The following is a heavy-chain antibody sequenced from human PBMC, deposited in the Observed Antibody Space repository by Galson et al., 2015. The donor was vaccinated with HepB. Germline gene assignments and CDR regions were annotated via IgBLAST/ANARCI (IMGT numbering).Heavy chain of an antibody. J-gene: IGHJ4*02. Sequence: SVKVSCKASGYTFTSYGISWVRQAPGQGLEWMGWISAYNGNTNYAQKLQGRVTMTTDTSTSTAYMELRSLRSDDTAVYYCARPSYSSSWYFGSVLRLGEKYYFDYWGQGTLVTVSS. CDR2: ISAYNGNT. D-gene: IGHD6-13*01. CDR1: GYTFTSYG. CDR3: ARPSYSSSWYFGSVLRLGEKYYFDY. V-gene: IGHV1-18*01.